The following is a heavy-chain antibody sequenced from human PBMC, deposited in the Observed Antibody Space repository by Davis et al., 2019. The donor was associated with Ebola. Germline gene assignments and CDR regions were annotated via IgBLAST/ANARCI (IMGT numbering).Heavy chain of an antibody. CDR1: GYTFTSYG. CDR3: ARDVGEYSGSRRGGYYYGMDV. V-gene: IGHV1-18*01. CDR2: ISAYNGNT. Sequence: AASVKVSCKASGYTFTSYGISWVRQTPGQGLEWMGWISAYNGNTNYAQKLQGRVTMTTDTSTSTAYMELRSLRSDDTAVYYCARDVGEYSGSRRGGYYYGMDVWGQGTTVTVSS. D-gene: IGHD1-26*01. J-gene: IGHJ6*02.